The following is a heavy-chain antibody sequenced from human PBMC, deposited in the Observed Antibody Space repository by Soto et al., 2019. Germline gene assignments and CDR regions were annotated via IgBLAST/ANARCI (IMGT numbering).Heavy chain of an antibody. D-gene: IGHD4-17*01. CDR2: INPTGGST. V-gene: IGHV1-46*01. CDR1: GYTFTNYY. CDR3: AKDVRTVTKGVDAFNM. Sequence: ASVKVSCKASGYTFTNYYIHWVRQAPGQGLEWMGIINPTGGSTNYAQKFQGRVTLTMDTSTSTVYMELSSLRFEDTAVYYCAKDVRTVTKGVDAFNMWGRGTLVTVS. J-gene: IGHJ3*02.